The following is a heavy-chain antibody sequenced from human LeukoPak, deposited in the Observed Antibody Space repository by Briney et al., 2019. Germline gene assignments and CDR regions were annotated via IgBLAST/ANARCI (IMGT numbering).Heavy chain of an antibody. CDR2: VSAYAGNT. Sequence: ASGKVSCKTSGYTFTSYGITWVRQAPGQGLEWMGWVSAYAGNTNYVQKIQGRVTMTTDTSTSTAYMELRSLRSDDTAVYYCARDCIGCHGFDYWGQGTLVTVSS. CDR3: ARDCIGCHGFDY. D-gene: IGHD2-15*01. V-gene: IGHV1-18*01. J-gene: IGHJ4*02. CDR1: GYTFTSYG.